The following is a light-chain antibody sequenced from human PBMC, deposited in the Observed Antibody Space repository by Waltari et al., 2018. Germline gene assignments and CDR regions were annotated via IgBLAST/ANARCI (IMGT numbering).Light chain of an antibody. CDR2: DAS. CDR3: QQLSSYPLT. J-gene: IGKJ4*01. Sequence: IQLTQSPSSLSASVGDRVTITCRASQGISSYLAWYQQKPGKAPKLLIYDASTLQSGVPSMFSGSGSGTDFTLTISCLQPEDFATYYCQQLSSYPLTFGGGTKVEIK. V-gene: IGKV1-9*01. CDR1: QGISSY.